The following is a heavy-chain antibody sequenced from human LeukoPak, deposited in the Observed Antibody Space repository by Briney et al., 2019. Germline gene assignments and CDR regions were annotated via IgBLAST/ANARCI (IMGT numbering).Heavy chain of an antibody. Sequence: GGSLKISCKGFGYSFTSHYIAWVRQMPGTGLEWMGLIRHGGSDIKYSPSFQGQVTFSVDNSINTAYLQWSSLKASDSALYYCARGDHLDSWGQGTLVTVSS. CDR2: IRHGGSDI. V-gene: IGHV5-51*01. CDR3: ARGDHLDS. D-gene: IGHD1-14*01. J-gene: IGHJ4*02. CDR1: GYSFTSHY.